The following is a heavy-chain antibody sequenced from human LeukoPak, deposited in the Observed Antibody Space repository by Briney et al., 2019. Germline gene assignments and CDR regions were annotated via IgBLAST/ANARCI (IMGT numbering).Heavy chain of an antibody. V-gene: IGHV1-46*01. J-gene: IGHJ5*02. Sequence: ASVKLSLTSSGYTFTSCNMRLVRQAPAQGLEWKGIINPSCGGTSYAQKFQGRVTMTRSTSTSTVYMELSSLRSEDTAVYYCARDPKQQLVRGFGPWGQGTLVTVSS. CDR3: ARDPKQQLVRGFGP. CDR2: INPSCGGT. D-gene: IGHD6-13*01. CDR1: GYTFTSCN.